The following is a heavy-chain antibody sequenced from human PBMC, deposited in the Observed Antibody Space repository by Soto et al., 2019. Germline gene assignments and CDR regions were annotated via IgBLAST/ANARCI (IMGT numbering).Heavy chain of an antibody. D-gene: IGHD6-19*01. CDR1: GGTFSSYA. Sequence: SVKVSCKASGGTFSSYAISWVRQAPGQGLEWMGGIIPIFGTANYAQKFQGRVTITADESTSTAYMELSSLRSEDTAVYYCARVLSRIAVAGTVAPWGQGTLVTVSS. V-gene: IGHV1-69*13. J-gene: IGHJ5*02. CDR2: IIPIFGTA. CDR3: ARVLSRIAVAGTVAP.